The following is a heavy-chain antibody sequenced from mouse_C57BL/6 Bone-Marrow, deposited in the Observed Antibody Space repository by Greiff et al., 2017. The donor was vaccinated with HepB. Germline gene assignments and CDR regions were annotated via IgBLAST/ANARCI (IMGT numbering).Heavy chain of an antibody. V-gene: IGHV5-17*01. CDR2: ISSGSSTI. Sequence: EVQRVESGGGLVKPGGSLKLSCAASGFTFSDYGMHWVRQAPEKGLEWVAYISSGSSTIYYADTVKGRFTISRDNAKNTLFLQMTSLRSEDTAMYYCARPYYGSSSYYFDYWGQGTTLTVSS. J-gene: IGHJ2*01. CDR1: GFTFSDYG. CDR3: ARPYYGSSSYYFDY. D-gene: IGHD1-1*01.